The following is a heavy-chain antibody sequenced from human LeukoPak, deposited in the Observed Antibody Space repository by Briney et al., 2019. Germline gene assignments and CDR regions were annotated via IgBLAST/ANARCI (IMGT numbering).Heavy chain of an antibody. D-gene: IGHD5/OR15-5a*01. CDR3: TIRTIIVSFDY. J-gene: IGHJ4*02. CDR1: GFTFSNAW. V-gene: IGHV3-15*01. Sequence: PGGSLRLSCAASGFTFSNAWMSWVRQAPGKGLEWVGRIKSKTDGGTTDYAAPVQGRFIISRDDSKNTLYLQMNSLKTEDTAVYYCTIRTIIVSFDYWGQGTLVSVSS. CDR2: IKSKTDGGTT.